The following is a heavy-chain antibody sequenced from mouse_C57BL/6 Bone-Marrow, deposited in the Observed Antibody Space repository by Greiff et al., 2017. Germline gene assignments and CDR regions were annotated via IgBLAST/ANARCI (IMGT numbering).Heavy chain of an antibody. J-gene: IGHJ4*01. Sequence: QVQLQQSGAELVMPGASVKLSCKASGYTFTSYWMHWVKQRPGQGLEWIGEIDPSASYTNYNQKFKGKSTLTVDKSSSTAYMQLIILTSEGSAVYYCARSYRVDYWGQGTSVTVAS. CDR3: ARSYRVDY. CDR2: IDPSASYT. D-gene: IGHD2-12*01. CDR1: GYTFTSYW. V-gene: IGHV1-69*01.